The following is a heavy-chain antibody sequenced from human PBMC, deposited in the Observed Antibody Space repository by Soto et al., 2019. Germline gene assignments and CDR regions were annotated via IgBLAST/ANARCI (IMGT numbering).Heavy chain of an antibody. J-gene: IGHJ4*02. CDR3: AKATTNGGWFNPFDS. Sequence: PGWCLGLSCAASGFSFVNYAMNWVRQAPGKGLEWVSGLSGSGTSTYYADSVKGRFTISRDNSRDTLFLQMNSLTADDTAVYYCAKATTNGGWFNPFDSWGQGALVTVSS. CDR1: GFSFVNYA. CDR2: LSGSGTST. D-gene: IGHD6-19*01. V-gene: IGHV3-23*01.